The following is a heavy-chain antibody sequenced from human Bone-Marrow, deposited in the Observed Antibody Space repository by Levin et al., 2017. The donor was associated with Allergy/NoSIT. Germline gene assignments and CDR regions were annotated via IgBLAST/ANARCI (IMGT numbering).Heavy chain of an antibody. CDR2: AFYSGST. Sequence: SETLSLTCTVSGRSISSSNYYWGWIRQPPGKGLEWIGSAFYSGSTFYNPSLKSRLTISVDSSKNQFSLKLSSVTAADTAVYYCVTDYDFWSSYPTLGGYWGQGTLVIVSP. CDR3: VTDYDFWSSYPTLGGY. V-gene: IGHV4-39*01. J-gene: IGHJ4*02. D-gene: IGHD3-3*01. CDR1: GRSISSSNYY.